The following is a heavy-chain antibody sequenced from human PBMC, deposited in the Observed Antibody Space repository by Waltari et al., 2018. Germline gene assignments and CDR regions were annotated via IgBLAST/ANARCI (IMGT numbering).Heavy chain of an antibody. CDR1: GGSFSGYY. J-gene: IGHJ4*02. D-gene: IGHD3-16*01. CDR2: INHSGST. V-gene: IGHV4-34*01. Sequence: QVQLQQWGAGLLKPSETLSLTCAVYGGSFSGYYWSWIRQPPGKGLEWIGEINHSGSTNYNPSLKSRVTISVDTSKNQFSLKLSSVTAADTAVYYCARAILARWVDYWGQGTLVTVSS. CDR3: ARAILARWVDY.